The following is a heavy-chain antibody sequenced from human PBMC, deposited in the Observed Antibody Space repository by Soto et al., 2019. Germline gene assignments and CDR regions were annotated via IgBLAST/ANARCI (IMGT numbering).Heavy chain of an antibody. CDR2: INHSGST. CDR3: ARDPSIAAASFDAFDI. V-gene: IGHV4-34*01. Sequence: QVQLQQWGAGLLKPSETLSLTCAVYGGSFSGYYWSWIRQPPGKGLEWIGEINHSGSTNYNPSLKSRVTISVDTSKNQFSLKLSSVTAADTAVYYCARDPSIAAASFDAFDIWGQGTMVTVSS. J-gene: IGHJ3*02. CDR1: GGSFSGYY. D-gene: IGHD6-13*01.